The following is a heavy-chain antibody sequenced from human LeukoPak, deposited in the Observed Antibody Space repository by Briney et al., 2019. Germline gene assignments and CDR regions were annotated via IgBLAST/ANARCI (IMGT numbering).Heavy chain of an antibody. CDR3: ARDPDDIVVVTANFDY. CDR1: GYSFTSHY. V-gene: IGHV1-46*01. J-gene: IGHJ4*02. CDR2: INPSGSST. D-gene: IGHD2-21*02. Sequence: ASVKVSCKASGYSFTSHYMHWVRQAPGQGLEWLGLINPSGSSTLYAQKFQGRVTMTRDMSTTTDYMEMSSRRSEDTAVYYCARDPDDIVVVTANFDYWGQGTLVTVSS.